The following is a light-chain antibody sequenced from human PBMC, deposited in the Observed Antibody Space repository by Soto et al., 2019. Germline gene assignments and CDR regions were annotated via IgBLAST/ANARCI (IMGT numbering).Light chain of an antibody. J-gene: IGKJ5*01. CDR1: QGIRDD. V-gene: IGKV1-6*01. CDR2: DAS. CDR3: LQHYSYPFT. Sequence: IQVTQSPATLSAFVGDRVTISCRASQGIRDDLAWYQQKPGRAPRLLIYDASTLQDGVPSRFSGSGSGTDFTLIISGLQAEDFATYYCLQHYSYPFTFGQGTRLEIK.